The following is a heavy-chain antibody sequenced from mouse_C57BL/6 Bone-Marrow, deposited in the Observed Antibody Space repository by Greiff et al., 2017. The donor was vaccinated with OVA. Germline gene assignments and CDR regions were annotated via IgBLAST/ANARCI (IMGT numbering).Heavy chain of an antibody. D-gene: IGHD1-1*01. CDR1: GYTFTGYW. CDR3: AVSDYYGRSYWFAY. V-gene: IGHV1-9*01. CDR2: ILPGSGST. Sequence: QVQLQQSGAELMKPGASVKLSCTATGYTFTGYWIEWVQQRPGHGLEWIGEILPGSGSTNYNEKFKGKATFTADASSNTAYMQLSRLTTEDSAICYSAVSDYYGRSYWFAYWGQGTLVNGSA. J-gene: IGHJ3*01.